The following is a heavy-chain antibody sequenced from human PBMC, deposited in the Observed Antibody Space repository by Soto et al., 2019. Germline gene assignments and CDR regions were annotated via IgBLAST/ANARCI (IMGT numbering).Heavy chain of an antibody. CDR1: GFTFISSW. J-gene: IGHJ5*01. CDR2: IYPGDSDT. CDR3: ARHGGYIGLDNWFDS. V-gene: IGHV5-51*01. Sequence: PGESLKISCETSGFTFISSWIGWVRQMPGKGLELMGVIYPGDSDTRYDPSFQGHVAISADKSTSTTYLQWSALTASDTAIYYCARHGGYIGLDNWFDSWGQGTQVTVSS. D-gene: IGHD2-15*01.